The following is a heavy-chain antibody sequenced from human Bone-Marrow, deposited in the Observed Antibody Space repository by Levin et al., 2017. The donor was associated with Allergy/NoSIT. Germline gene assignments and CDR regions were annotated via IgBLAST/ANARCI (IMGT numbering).Heavy chain of an antibody. J-gene: IGHJ4*02. V-gene: IGHV3-30*18. CDR3: AKVGTSYGYGSGYYFDS. Sequence: GGSLRLSCAASGFTFRSYGMHWVRQSPGRGLEWLAMTAHDGTNKQYAESVKGRFIISRDNLKNTLYLEMNGLRPEDTAVYYCAKVGTSYGYGSGYYFDSWGQGALVSVSS. CDR2: TAHDGTNK. D-gene: IGHD5-18*01. CDR1: GFTFRSYG.